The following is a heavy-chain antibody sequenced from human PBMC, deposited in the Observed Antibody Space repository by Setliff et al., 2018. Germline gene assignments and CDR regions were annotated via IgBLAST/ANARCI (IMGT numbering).Heavy chain of an antibody. J-gene: IGHJ3*02. D-gene: IGHD3-3*01. CDR1: GGSISSSSYY. V-gene: IGHV4-39*07. CDR2: INHSGST. CDR3: ARSGYYDFWSGFLNDAFDI. Sequence: SETLSLTCTVSGGSISSSSYYWSWIRQPPGKGLEWNGEINHSGSTNYNPSLKSRVTISVDTSKNQFSLKLSSVTAADTAVYYCARSGYYDFWSGFLNDAFDIWGQGTMVTVSS.